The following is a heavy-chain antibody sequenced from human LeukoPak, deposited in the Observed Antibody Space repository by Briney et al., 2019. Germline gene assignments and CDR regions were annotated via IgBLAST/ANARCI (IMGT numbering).Heavy chain of an antibody. CDR3: AALIAVAAFGY. V-gene: IGHV3-23*01. Sequence: GGSLRLSCAASGFAFSSYAMSWVRQAPGKGLEWVSAISGSGGSTYYADSVKGRFTISRDNSKNTLYLQMNSLRAEDTAVYYCAALIAVAAFGYWGQGTLVTVSS. CDR1: GFAFSSYA. CDR2: ISGSGGST. J-gene: IGHJ4*02. D-gene: IGHD6-19*01.